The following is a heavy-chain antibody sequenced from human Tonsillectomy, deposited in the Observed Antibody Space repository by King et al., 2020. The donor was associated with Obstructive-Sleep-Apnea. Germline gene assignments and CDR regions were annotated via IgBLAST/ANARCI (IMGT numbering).Heavy chain of an antibody. CDR1: GFSLSTSGVG. J-gene: IGHJ4*02. Sequence: ITLKESGPTLVKPTQTLTLTCTFSGFSLSTSGVGVGWIRQPPGKALEWLALIYWDDDKRYSPSLKSRLTIPKDTSKNQVVLTMTNMDPVDTATYYCAHLWAPHYDILTGYSRPYYFDYWGQGTLVTVSS. V-gene: IGHV2-5*02. D-gene: IGHD3-9*01. CDR2: IYWDDDK. CDR3: AHLWAPHYDILTGYSRPYYFDY.